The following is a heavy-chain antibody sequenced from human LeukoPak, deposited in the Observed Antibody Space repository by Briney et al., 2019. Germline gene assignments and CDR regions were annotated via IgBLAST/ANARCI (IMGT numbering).Heavy chain of an antibody. CDR3: ASWSMNYYDSRGY. J-gene: IGHJ4*02. CDR2: ISSSSSYI. Sequence: GGSLRLSCAASGFTFSSYSMNWVRQAPGKGLEWVSSISSSSSYIYYADSVKGRFTISSDNAKNSLYLQMNSLRAEDTAVYYCASWSMNYYDSRGYWGQGTLVTVSS. CDR1: GFTFSSYS. V-gene: IGHV3-21*01. D-gene: IGHD3-22*01.